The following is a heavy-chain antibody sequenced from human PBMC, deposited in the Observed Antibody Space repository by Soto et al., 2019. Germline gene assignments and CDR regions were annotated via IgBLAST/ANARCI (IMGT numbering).Heavy chain of an antibody. CDR3: ARELEPDY. J-gene: IGHJ4*02. Sequence: QVQLVESGGGVVQPGRSLRLSCAASGFTFSSYAMHWVRQAPGKGLEWVAVISYDGSYKYYADSVKGRFTISRDNSKNTLYLQMNSLRAEDTAVYYCARELEPDYWGQGTLVTVSS. D-gene: IGHD1-1*01. CDR1: GFTFSSYA. V-gene: IGHV3-30-3*01. CDR2: ISYDGSYK.